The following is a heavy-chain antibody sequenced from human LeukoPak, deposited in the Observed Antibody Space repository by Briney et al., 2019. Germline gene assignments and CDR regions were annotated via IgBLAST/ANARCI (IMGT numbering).Heavy chain of an antibody. Sequence: GGSLGLSCVASGFTFNTYIMTWVRQAPGKGLEWVSTMTGSGTSSYYADSVKGRFTVSRDNSKKTLYLQMKSLRAEDTAVYDCAKDDAVAISSLTYWGQGTLVTVSS. D-gene: IGHD6-19*01. V-gene: IGHV3-23*01. CDR1: GFTFNTYI. CDR2: MTGSGTSS. J-gene: IGHJ4*02. CDR3: AKDDAVAISSLTY.